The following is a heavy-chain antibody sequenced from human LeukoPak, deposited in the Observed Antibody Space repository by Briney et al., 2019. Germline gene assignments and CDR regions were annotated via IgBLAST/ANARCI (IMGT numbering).Heavy chain of an antibody. V-gene: IGHV3-30-3*01. CDR2: ISYDGSNK. Sequence: GGSLRLSCAAYGFTFSSYAVHWVRQAPGKGLEWVAVISYDGSNKYYADSVKGRFTTSRDNSKNTLYLQMNSLRAEDTAVYYCARDPALKWELPDYWGQGTLVTVSS. CDR1: GFTFSSYA. J-gene: IGHJ4*02. D-gene: IGHD1-26*01. CDR3: ARDPALKWELPDY.